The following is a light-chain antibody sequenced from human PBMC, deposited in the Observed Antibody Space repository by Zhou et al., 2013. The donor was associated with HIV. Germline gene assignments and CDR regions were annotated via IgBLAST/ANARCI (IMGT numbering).Light chain of an antibody. Sequence: DIQMTQSPSSLSASVGDRVTITCRASQSISVYLNWYQQKSRKAPRLLIYLASSLQSGVPSRFSGSGSGTDFTLTISSLQPEDFATYYCQQYNSYPRTFGQGTKLEIK. CDR3: QQYNSYPRT. CDR2: LAS. CDR1: QSISVY. J-gene: IGKJ2*01. V-gene: IGKV1-39*01.